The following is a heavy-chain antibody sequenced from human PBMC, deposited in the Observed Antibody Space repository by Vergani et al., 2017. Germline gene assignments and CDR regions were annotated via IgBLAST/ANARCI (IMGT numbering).Heavy chain of an antibody. CDR1: GYTFSAYY. J-gene: IGHJ1*01. CDR2: INPNSGGT. V-gene: IGHV1-2*02. D-gene: IGHD3-22*01. Sequence: QVQLVQSGAEVKKPGASVKVSCKTSGYTFSAYYINWVRQAPGQGPEWMGWINPNSGGTNYAQKFQGRVTMTRDTSISTAYLELSNLRSDDTAVFYCAIRYYDSSGHYYLYFHHWCQGTLVTVSS. CDR3: AIRYYDSSGHYYLYFHH.